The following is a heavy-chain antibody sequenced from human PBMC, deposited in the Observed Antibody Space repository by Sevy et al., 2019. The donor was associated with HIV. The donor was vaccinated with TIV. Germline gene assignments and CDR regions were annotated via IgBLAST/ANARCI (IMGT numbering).Heavy chain of an antibody. D-gene: IGHD3-16*01. CDR3: AREASYDYVATDY. CDR2: ISSSGSTI. CDR1: GFTFSDYY. J-gene: IGHJ4*02. Sequence: GGSLRLSCAASGFTFSDYYMSWIRQAPGKGLEWVSYISSSGSTIYYADSVKGRFTISRDNAKNSLNLQMNSLRADDTAVYYCAREASYDYVATDYWGQGTLVTVSS. V-gene: IGHV3-11*04.